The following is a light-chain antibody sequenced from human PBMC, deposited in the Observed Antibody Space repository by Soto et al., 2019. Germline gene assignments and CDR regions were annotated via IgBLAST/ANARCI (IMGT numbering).Light chain of an antibody. V-gene: IGKV3-15*01. CDR1: QSASRN. J-gene: IGKJ5*01. Sequence: EIVMTQSQATLSVSPGERATLSCRASQSASRNLAWYQQKPGQAARLLIYGASTRATGIPARFSGSGSGTEFSLTISSLQSEDFAVYYCQQYNNWPITFGQGTRLEIK. CDR3: QQYNNWPIT. CDR2: GAS.